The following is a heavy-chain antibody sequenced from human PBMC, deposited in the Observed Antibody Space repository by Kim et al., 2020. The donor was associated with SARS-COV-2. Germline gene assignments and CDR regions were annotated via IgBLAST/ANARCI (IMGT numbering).Heavy chain of an antibody. CDR2: RT. Sequence: RTFCADSGKGRFTISRDNSKNTLFLQLNSLSAEDTALYYCARESSRRADYWGQGTLVTVSS. D-gene: IGHD2-2*01. J-gene: IGHJ4*02. V-gene: IGHV3-23*01. CDR3: ARESSRRADY.